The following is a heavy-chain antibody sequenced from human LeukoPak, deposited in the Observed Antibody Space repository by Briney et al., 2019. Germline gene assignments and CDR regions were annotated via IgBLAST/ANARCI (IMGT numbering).Heavy chain of an antibody. V-gene: IGHV4-59*01. J-gene: IGHJ3*02. CDR1: GGSIRGYY. Sequence: PSETLSLTCTVSGGSIRGYYWSWIRQSPGKGLEWIGYIYYSGTTDYNPSLKSRVTISVDTSKSQFSLKVTSMTAADTAVYYCARDVNYSSSWYGTKGAFDIWGRGTMVTVSS. CDR3: ARDVNYSSSWYGTKGAFDI. CDR2: IYYSGTT. D-gene: IGHD6-13*01.